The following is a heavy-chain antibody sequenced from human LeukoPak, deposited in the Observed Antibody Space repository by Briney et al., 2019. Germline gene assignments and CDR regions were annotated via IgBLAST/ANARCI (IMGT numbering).Heavy chain of an antibody. V-gene: IGHV3-30-3*01. J-gene: IGHJ3*02. CDR1: GFTFSSYA. Sequence: PGGSLRLSCAASGFTFSSYAMHWVRRAPGKGLEWVAVISYDGSNKYYADSVKGRFTISRDNSKNTLYLQMNSLRAEDTAVYYCARDSNANQLEGAFDIWGQGTMVTVSS. D-gene: IGHD2-2*01. CDR2: ISYDGSNK. CDR3: ARDSNANQLEGAFDI.